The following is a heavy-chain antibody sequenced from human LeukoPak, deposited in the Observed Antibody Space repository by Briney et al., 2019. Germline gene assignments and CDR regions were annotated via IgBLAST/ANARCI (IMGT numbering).Heavy chain of an antibody. CDR1: GGSISSYY. CDR3: ARGNLDGDTSGPREYYFDY. CDR2: IYTSGST. Sequence: PSETLSLTCTVSGGSISSYYWSWIRQPAGKGLEWIGRIYTSGSTNYNPSLKSRVTMSVDTSKNQFSLKLSSVTAADTAVYYCARGNLDGDTSGPREYYFDYWGQGTLVTVSS. J-gene: IGHJ4*02. D-gene: IGHD4-17*01. V-gene: IGHV4-4*07.